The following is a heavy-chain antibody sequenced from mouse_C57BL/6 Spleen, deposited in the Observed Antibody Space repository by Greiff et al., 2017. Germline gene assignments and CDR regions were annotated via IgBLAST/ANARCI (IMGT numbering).Heavy chain of an antibody. V-gene: IGHV1-64*01. J-gene: IGHJ3*01. CDR3: ARETNWDVAWFAY. Sequence: QVQLQQPGAELVKPGASVKLSCKASGYTFTSYWMHWVKQRPGQGLEWIGMIHPNSGSTNYNEKFKSKATLTVDKSSSTAYMQLSSLTSEDSAVYYWARETNWDVAWFAYWGQGTLVTVSA. CDR1: GYTFTSYW. CDR2: IHPNSGST. D-gene: IGHD4-1*01.